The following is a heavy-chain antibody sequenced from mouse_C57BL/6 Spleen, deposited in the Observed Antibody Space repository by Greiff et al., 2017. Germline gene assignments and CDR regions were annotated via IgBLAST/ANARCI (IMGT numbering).Heavy chain of an antibody. CDR1: GYTFTDYE. Sequence: VQLQESGAELVRPGASVTLSCKASGYTFTDYEMHWVKQTPVHGLEWIGAIDPETGGTAYNQKFQGKAILTADKSSSTAYMELRSLTSEDSAVYYCTRSCPYYFDYWGQGTTLTVSS. V-gene: IGHV1-15*01. J-gene: IGHJ2*01. CDR2: IDPETGGT. CDR3: TRSCPYYFDY.